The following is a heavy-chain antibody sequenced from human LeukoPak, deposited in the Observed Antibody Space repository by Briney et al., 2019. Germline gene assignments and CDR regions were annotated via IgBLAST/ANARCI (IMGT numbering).Heavy chain of an antibody. J-gene: IGHJ4*02. Sequence: GGSLRLSCAASGFTISIFLMSWVRQAPGKGLEWVANINQVASEKNYVDSVKGRFTISRDNAKNSLYLQMNSVRAEDTAMYYCVRDGGYYGPDSWGQGAPVSVSS. V-gene: IGHV3-7*04. D-gene: IGHD3-10*01. CDR3: VRDGGYYGPDS. CDR2: INQVASEK. CDR1: GFTISIFL.